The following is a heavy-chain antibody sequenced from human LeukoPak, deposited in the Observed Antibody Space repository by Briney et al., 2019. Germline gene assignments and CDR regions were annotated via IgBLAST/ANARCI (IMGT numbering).Heavy chain of an antibody. CDR1: GFIFDDYA. Sequence: GRSLRLSCAASGFIFDDYAMHWVRQAPGKGLEWVSGISWNSGKIDYADSVKGRFTISRDNSKNTLYLQMNSLRAEDTAVYYCARDKGSIYQYDAFDIWGQGTMVTVSS. V-gene: IGHV3-9*01. CDR2: ISWNSGKI. CDR3: ARDKGSIYQYDAFDI. D-gene: IGHD2-2*01. J-gene: IGHJ3*02.